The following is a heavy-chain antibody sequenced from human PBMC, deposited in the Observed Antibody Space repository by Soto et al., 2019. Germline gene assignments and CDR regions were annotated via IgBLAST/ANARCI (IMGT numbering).Heavy chain of an antibody. J-gene: IGHJ4*02. CDR1: GFNFDNYG. D-gene: IGHD1-7*01. CDR2: ITYDGSNK. CDR3: AKDRVGGTFYTPLGF. Sequence: PXGSLRLSCQAAGFNFDNYGMHWVRQAPGKGLDWVAVITYDGSNKYYADSVKGRFTISRDNSKNTLSLHLNTLKPEDTAVYHCAKDRVGGTFYTPLGFWGQGTLVTVSS. V-gene: IGHV3-30*18.